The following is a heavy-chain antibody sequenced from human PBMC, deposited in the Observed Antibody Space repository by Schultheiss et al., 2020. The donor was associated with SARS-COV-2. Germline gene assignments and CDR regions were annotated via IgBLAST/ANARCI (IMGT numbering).Heavy chain of an antibody. CDR2: IIPIFGTA. CDR3: AGGRDCSGGSCYSDWFDP. CDR1: GYTFTSYA. J-gene: IGHJ5*02. Sequence: SVKVSCKASGYTFTSYAISWVRQAPGQGLEWMGGIIPIFGTANYAQKFQGRVTITADESTSTAYMELRSLRSDDTAVYYCAGGRDCSGGSCYSDWFDPWGQGTLVTVSS. D-gene: IGHD2-15*01. V-gene: IGHV1-69*13.